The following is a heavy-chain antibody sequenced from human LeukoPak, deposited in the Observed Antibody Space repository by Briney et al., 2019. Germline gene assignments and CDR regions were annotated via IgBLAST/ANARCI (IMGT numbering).Heavy chain of an antibody. CDR3: ARVGSRGYYFDY. D-gene: IGHD1-26*01. CDR2: ISRSSTDT. V-gene: IGHV3-11*06. J-gene: IGHJ4*02. Sequence: PGGSLRLSCASSGFAFSGYYMSWIRQAPGKGLEWISHISRSSTDTNYAHSVKGRFTISRDNANISLYLQMNSLTAEDTAVCYCARVGSRGYYFDYWGQGTLVSVSS. CDR1: GFAFSGYY.